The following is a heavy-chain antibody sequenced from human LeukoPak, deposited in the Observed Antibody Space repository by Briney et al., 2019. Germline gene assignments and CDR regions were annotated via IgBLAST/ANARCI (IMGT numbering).Heavy chain of an antibody. CDR3: ARDTNYDILIGYFDY. CDR2: ISSSSSYI. Sequence: GGSLRLSCEASGFTFSSYSMIWVRQAPGKGLEWVSSISSSSSYIYYADSVKGRFTISRDNAKNSLYLQMNSLRAEDTAVYYCARDTNYDILIGYFDYWGQGTLVTVSS. V-gene: IGHV3-21*01. D-gene: IGHD3-9*01. CDR1: GFTFSSYS. J-gene: IGHJ4*02.